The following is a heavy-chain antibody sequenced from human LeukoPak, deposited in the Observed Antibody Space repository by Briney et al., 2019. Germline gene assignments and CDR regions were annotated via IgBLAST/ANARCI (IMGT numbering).Heavy chain of an antibody. J-gene: IGHJ4*02. D-gene: IGHD2/OR15-2a*01. Sequence: GGSLRLSCAASGFTFSSYEMNWVRQAPGKGLEWVSYSSSGSTIYYADSVKGRFTISRDNAKNSLFLQMNSLTADDTAVYYCARERTTIVSGTTIGAYWGQGTLVTVSS. CDR3: ARERTTIVSGTTIGAY. CDR1: GFTFSSYE. CDR2: SSSGSTI. V-gene: IGHV3-48*03.